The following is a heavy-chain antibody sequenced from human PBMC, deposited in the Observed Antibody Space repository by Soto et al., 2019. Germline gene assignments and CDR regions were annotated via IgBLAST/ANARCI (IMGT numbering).Heavy chain of an antibody. CDR2: ISAYNGNT. CDR3: ARQNYYSGMDV. J-gene: IGHJ6*02. Sequence: ASVKVSCKASGYTFTSYFITWVRQAPGQGLEWMGWISAYNGNTNFAQMFQGRVTMTTDTSTATAYMEMRSLRSGDTAVYYCARQNYYSGMDVWGQGTTVTVSS. V-gene: IGHV1-18*01. CDR1: GYTFTSYF.